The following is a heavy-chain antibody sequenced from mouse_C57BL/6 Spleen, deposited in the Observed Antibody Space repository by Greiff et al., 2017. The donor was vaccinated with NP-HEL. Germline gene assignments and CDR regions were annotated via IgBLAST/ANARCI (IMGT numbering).Heavy chain of an antibody. CDR3: TSTMVTTGYAMDY. J-gene: IGHJ4*01. D-gene: IGHD2-2*01. V-gene: IGHV14-4*01. CDR1: GFNIKDDY. CDR2: IDPENGDT. Sequence: VQLQQSGAELVRPGASVKLSCTASGFNIKDDYMHWVKQRPEQGLEWIGWIDPENGDTEYASKFQGKATITADTSSNTAYLQLSSLTSEDTAVYYCTSTMVTTGYAMDYWGQGTSVTVSS.